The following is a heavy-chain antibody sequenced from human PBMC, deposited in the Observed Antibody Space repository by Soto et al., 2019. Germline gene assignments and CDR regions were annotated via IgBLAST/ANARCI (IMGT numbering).Heavy chain of an antibody. CDR3: ARKIGYYDSRPYGMDV. CDR1: GGTFSSYA. J-gene: IGHJ6*02. Sequence: QVQLVQSGAEVKKPGSSVKVSCKASGGTFSSYAISWVRQAPGQGLEWMGGIIPIFGTANYAQKFQGRVTITXXEXTXXAYMELSSLRSEDTAVYYCARKIGYYDSRPYGMDVWGQGTTVTVSS. V-gene: IGHV1-69*05. CDR2: IIPIFGTA. D-gene: IGHD3-22*01.